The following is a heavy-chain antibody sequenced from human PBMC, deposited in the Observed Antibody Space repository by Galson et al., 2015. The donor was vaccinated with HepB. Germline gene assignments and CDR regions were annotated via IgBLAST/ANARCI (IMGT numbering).Heavy chain of an antibody. Sequence: QSGAEVKKPGESLKISCKGSGYSFTSYWIAWVRQMPGKGLEWMGVIYPGDSDTRHSPSFQGQVTISADKSISTAYLQWSSLKASDTAVYYCARHYTMIKQFDSWGQGTLVTVSS. CDR3: ARHYTMIKQFDS. D-gene: IGHD3-16*01. CDR2: IYPGDSDT. CDR1: GYSFTSYW. V-gene: IGHV5-51*01. J-gene: IGHJ4*02.